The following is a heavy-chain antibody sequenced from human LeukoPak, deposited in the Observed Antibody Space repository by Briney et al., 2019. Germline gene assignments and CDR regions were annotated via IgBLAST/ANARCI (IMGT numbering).Heavy chain of an antibody. V-gene: IGHV1-3*01. CDR3: ARDPWELLEGEEFDY. D-gene: IGHD1-26*01. CDR1: GYTFIGYY. Sequence: GASVKVSCKASGYTFIGYYMHWVRQAPGQRLEWMGWINAGNGNTKYSQKFQGRVTITRDTSASTAYMELSSLRSEDTAVYYCARDPWELLEGEEFDYWGQGTLVTVSS. J-gene: IGHJ4*02. CDR2: INAGNGNT.